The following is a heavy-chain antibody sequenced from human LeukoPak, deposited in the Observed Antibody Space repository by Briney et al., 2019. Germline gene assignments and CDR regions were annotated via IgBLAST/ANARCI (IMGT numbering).Heavy chain of an antibody. V-gene: IGHV1-18*01. Sequence: GASVKVSCKASGYTFTSYGISWVRQAPGQGLEWMGWISAYNGNTNYAQKLQGRVTMTTDTSTSTAYMELRSLRSDDTAVYYCARLARPVYCSGGSCYSRTKFDYWGQGTLVTVSS. CDR1: GYTFTSYG. D-gene: IGHD2-15*01. CDR3: ARLARPVYCSGGSCYSRTKFDY. J-gene: IGHJ4*02. CDR2: ISAYNGNT.